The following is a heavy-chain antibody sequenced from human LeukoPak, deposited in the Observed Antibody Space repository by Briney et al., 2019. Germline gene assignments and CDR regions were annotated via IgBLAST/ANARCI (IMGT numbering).Heavy chain of an antibody. D-gene: IGHD2-15*01. J-gene: IGHJ3*02. V-gene: IGHV3-21*01. CDR1: GGSVSSYY. CDR2: ISVDSNYL. Sequence: PSETLSLTCTVSGGSVSSYYWSWIRQPPGKGLEWVSSISVDSNYLYYVDSLRRRFTVSRDNTKNSLYLQMSSLRAEDTAVYYCVRVHCSGGGCYQRNDGLEIWGQGTMVTVSS. CDR3: VRVHCSGGGCYQRNDGLEI.